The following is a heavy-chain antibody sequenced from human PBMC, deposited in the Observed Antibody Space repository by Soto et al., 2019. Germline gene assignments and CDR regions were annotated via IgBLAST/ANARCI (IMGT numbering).Heavy chain of an antibody. Sequence: QVQLVQSGSELKKPGASVKVSCKASGYTFTSYAMTWVRQAPGQGLEWMGWINTNTGNPTYAQGFTARFVFSLDTSVSTGYLQICSLKAEDTAVDYCARDPVNSGYDWEGAFDIWGQGTMVTVSS. CDR3: ARDPVNSGYDWEGAFDI. D-gene: IGHD5-12*01. V-gene: IGHV7-4-1*01. CDR2: INTNTGNP. J-gene: IGHJ3*02. CDR1: GYTFTSYA.